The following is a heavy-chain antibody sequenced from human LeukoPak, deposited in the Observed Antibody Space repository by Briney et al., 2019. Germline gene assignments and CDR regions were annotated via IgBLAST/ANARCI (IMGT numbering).Heavy chain of an antibody. CDR1: GFTFSSYA. CDR3: ARVWDYGDYLYYFDY. V-gene: IGHV3-64*01. D-gene: IGHD4-17*01. Sequence: GGSLRLSCAASGFTFSSYAMHWVRQAPGKGLEYVSAISSNGGSTYYANSVKGRFTISRDNSKNTLYLQMGSLRAEDMAVYYCARVWDYGDYLYYFDYWGQGTLVTVSS. CDR2: ISSNGGST. J-gene: IGHJ4*02.